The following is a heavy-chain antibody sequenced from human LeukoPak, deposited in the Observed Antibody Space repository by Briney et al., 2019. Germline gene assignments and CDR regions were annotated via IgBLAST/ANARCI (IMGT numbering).Heavy chain of an antibody. CDR3: ARVWNGRTFIDY. Sequence: GGSLRLSCAASGFTFSSYWMSWVRQAPGKGLEWVANIKQDGSETYYADSVKGRFTISRDNAKKSLNLQMNSLRAEDTAVYYCARVWNGRTFIDYWGQGTLVTVSS. CDR2: IKQDGSET. D-gene: IGHD1-1*01. CDR1: GFTFSSYW. V-gene: IGHV3-7*02. J-gene: IGHJ4*02.